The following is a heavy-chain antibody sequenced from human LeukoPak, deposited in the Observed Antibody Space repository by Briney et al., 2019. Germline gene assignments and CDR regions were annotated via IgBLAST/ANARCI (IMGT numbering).Heavy chain of an antibody. CDR3: ARHLLTFGGLIALDY. J-gene: IGHJ4*02. V-gene: IGHV4-59*01. D-gene: IGHD3-16*02. CDR2: IFYSGST. Sequence: PSETLSLTCTVSGGSISSYYWSWIRQPPGRGLEWMGYIFYSGSTNYNPSLKSRVTMSVDTSKNQFSLTLISVTAADTAVYYCARHLLTFGGLIALDYWGQGTLVTVSS. CDR1: GGSISSYY.